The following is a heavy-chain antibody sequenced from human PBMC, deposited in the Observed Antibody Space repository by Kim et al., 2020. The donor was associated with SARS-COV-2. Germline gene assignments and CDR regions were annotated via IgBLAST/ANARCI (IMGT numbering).Heavy chain of an antibody. CDR2: T. Sequence: TNYNPSLKSRVTISVDTSKNQFSLKLSSVTAADTAVYYCAKNIAAAGKDYWGQGTLVTVSS. V-gene: IGHV4-34*01. J-gene: IGHJ4*02. D-gene: IGHD6-13*01. CDR3: AKNIAAAGKDY.